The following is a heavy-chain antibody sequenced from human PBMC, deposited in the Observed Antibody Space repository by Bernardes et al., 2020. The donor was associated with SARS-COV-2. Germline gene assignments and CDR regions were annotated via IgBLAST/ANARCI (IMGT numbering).Heavy chain of an antibody. J-gene: IGHJ6*02. Sequence: GGSLRLSCAASGFTFSSYAMHWVRQAPGKGLEWVAVISYDGSNKYYADSVKGRFTISRDNSKNTLYLQMNSLRAEDTAVYYCAKDRTGYSSGWTYYYYGMDVWGQGTTVTVSS. CDR2: ISYDGSNK. CDR1: GFTFSSYA. D-gene: IGHD6-19*01. V-gene: IGHV3-30*18. CDR3: AKDRTGYSSGWTYYYYGMDV.